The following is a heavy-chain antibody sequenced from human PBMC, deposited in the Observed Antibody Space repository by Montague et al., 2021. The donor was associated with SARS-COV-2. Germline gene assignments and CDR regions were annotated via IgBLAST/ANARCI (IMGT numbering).Heavy chain of an antibody. Sequence: SETLSFTCTVSGGSISSYYWSWIRQPQGKGLEWIGYIYYSGSTNXNPSLKSRVTISVDTSKNQFSLKLSSVTAADTAVYYCARDLVERSSWGTYYYYGMDVWGQGTTVTVSS. D-gene: IGHD6-13*01. CDR3: ARDLVERSSWGTYYYYGMDV. V-gene: IGHV4-59*01. CDR1: GGSISSYY. J-gene: IGHJ6*02. CDR2: IYYSGST.